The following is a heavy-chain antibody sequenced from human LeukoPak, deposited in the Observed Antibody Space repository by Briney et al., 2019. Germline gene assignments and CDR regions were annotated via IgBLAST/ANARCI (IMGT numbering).Heavy chain of an antibody. CDR2: IYYSGST. V-gene: IGHV4-39*07. Sequence: SETLSLTCTVSGGSISSYYWSWIRQPPGKGLEWIGSIYYSGSTYYNPSLKSRVTISVDTSKNQFSLKLSSVTAADTAVYYCARSPGEGYYYYYYMDVWGKGTTVTVSS. CDR1: GGSISSYY. CDR3: ARSPGEGYYYYYYMDV. J-gene: IGHJ6*03. D-gene: IGHD7-27*01.